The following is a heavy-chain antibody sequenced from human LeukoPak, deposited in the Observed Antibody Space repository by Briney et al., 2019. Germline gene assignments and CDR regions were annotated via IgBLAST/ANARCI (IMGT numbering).Heavy chain of an antibody. CDR3: ARGGVSYWNPRY. Sequence: QAGGSLRLSCVASGFTVSSHYMSWVRQAPGKGLEWVSLLYTGGRTYYADSVEGRFTISRDDSKNTVYLHMNTVRAEDTAMYYCARGGVSYWNPRYWGQGTLVTVSS. D-gene: IGHD1-1*01. CDR2: LYTGGRT. V-gene: IGHV3-53*01. J-gene: IGHJ4*02. CDR1: GFTVSSHY.